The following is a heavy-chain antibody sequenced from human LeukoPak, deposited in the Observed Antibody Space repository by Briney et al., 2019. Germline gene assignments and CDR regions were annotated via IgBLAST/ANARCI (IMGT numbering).Heavy chain of an antibody. Sequence: ASVKVSCKVSGYTLTELSMHWVRQAPGKGLEWMGGFDPEDGETIYAQKFQGRVTMTEDASTDTAYMELSSLRSEDTAVYYCATSGAVGYSYGYPNNYWYFDLWGRGTLVTVSS. CDR1: GYTLTELS. CDR2: FDPEDGET. V-gene: IGHV1-24*01. J-gene: IGHJ2*01. CDR3: ATSGAVGYSYGYPNNYWYFDL. D-gene: IGHD5-18*01.